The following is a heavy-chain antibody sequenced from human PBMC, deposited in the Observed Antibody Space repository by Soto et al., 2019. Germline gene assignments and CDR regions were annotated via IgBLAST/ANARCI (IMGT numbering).Heavy chain of an antibody. CDR2: ISGSGGST. CDR3: AKALTERGSSSSVDY. J-gene: IGHJ4*02. V-gene: IGHV3-23*01. CDR1: GFTFSSYA. D-gene: IGHD6-6*01. Sequence: GGSLRLSCAASGFTFSSYAMSWVRQAPGKGLEWFSFISGSGGSTYYADSVKGRFTISRDNSKNTLYLQMNSLRAEDTAVYYCAKALTERGSSSSVDYWGQGTLVTVSS.